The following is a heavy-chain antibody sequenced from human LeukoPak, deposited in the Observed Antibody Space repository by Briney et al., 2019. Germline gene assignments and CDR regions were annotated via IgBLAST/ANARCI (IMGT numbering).Heavy chain of an antibody. J-gene: IGHJ5*02. CDR3: ARGVVAARFWFDP. V-gene: IGHV4-59*01. CDR2: IYYSGST. D-gene: IGHD2-15*01. CDR1: GGSISSYY. Sequence: SETLSLTCTVSGGSISSYYWSCLRQPPGKGLEWIGYIYYSGSTNYNPSLKSRVTISVDTSKNQFSLKLSSVTAADTAVYYCARGVVAARFWFDPWGQGTLVTVSS.